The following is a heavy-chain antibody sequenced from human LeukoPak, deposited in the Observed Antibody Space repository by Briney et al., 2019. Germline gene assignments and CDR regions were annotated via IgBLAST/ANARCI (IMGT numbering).Heavy chain of an antibody. V-gene: IGHV3-21*01. CDR1: GFTFSSYS. J-gene: IGHJ4*02. CDR2: ISSSSSYI. CDR3: ARDPHGELWSLAGDY. Sequence: GGSLRLSCAASGFTFSSYSMNWVRQALGKGLEWVSSISSSSSYIYYADSVKGRFTISRDNAKNSLYLQMNSLRAEDTAVYYCARDPHGELWSLAGDYWGQGTLVTVSS. D-gene: IGHD5-18*01.